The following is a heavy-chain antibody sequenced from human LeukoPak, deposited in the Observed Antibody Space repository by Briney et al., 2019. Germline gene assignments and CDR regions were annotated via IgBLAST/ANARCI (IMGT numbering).Heavy chain of an antibody. Sequence: ASVKVSCKASGYTFTGYYMHWVRQAPGQGLEWMGWINPNSGGTNYAQKFQGRVTMTRDTSISTAYMELSRLRSDDTAVYYCASVPYYYDSSGYYPFDYWGQGTLDTVSS. CDR3: ASVPYYYDSSGYYPFDY. D-gene: IGHD3-22*01. CDR1: GYTFTGYY. J-gene: IGHJ4*02. V-gene: IGHV1-2*02. CDR2: INPNSGGT.